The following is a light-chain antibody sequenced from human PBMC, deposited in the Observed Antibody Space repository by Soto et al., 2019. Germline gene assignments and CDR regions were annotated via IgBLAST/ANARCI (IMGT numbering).Light chain of an antibody. J-gene: IGLJ2*01. CDR1: SSNIGSNI. CDR3: AAWDDSLNGHVV. CDR2: SNN. Sequence: QSVLTQPPSASGTPGQRVTISCSGSSSNIGSNIVNWYQQLPGTAPKLLIYSNNQRPSGVPDRFSASKSGTSASLAISGLQSEDEADYYCAAWDDSLNGHVVFGGGTKVTVL. V-gene: IGLV1-44*01.